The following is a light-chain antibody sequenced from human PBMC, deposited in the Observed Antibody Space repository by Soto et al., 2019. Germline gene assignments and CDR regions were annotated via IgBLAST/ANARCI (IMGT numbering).Light chain of an antibody. CDR2: AAS. CDR3: QKYNSAPQT. CDR1: QGISNY. J-gene: IGKJ1*01. Sequence: DIQMTQSPSTLSASVGDRVTLTCRASQGISNYLAWYQQKPGKVPNLLIYAASTWDTGVPTRFSGSGSGTDFTLTISSLQPEDFATYYCQKYNSAPQTFGQGTKVEIK. V-gene: IGKV1-27*01.